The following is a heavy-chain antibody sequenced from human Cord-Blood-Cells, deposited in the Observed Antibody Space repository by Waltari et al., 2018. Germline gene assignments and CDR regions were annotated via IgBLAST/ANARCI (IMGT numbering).Heavy chain of an antibody. CDR2: IYYSGST. Sequence: QVQLQESGPGLVKPSQTLSLTCTVPGGSISSGGYHWSWTRPPPGKGPEWIGYIYYSGSTYYNPSLKSRVTISVDTSKNQFSLKLSSVTAADTAVYYCARGSNRGYCSSTSCYTAFDIWGQGTMVTVSS. D-gene: IGHD2-2*02. V-gene: IGHV4-31*03. J-gene: IGHJ3*02. CDR1: GGSISSGGYH. CDR3: ARGSNRGYCSSTSCYTAFDI.